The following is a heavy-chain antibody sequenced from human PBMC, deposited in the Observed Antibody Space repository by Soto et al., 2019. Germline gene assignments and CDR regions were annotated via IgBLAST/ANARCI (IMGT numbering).Heavy chain of an antibody. CDR3: ARVPPQSRDGYNHAFDI. J-gene: IGHJ3*02. V-gene: IGHV1-46*01. CDR2: INPSGGST. CDR1: GYTFTSYY. D-gene: IGHD5-12*01. Sequence: QVQLVQSGAEVKKPGASVKVSCKASGYTFTSYYMHWVRQAPGQGLEWMGIINPSGGSTSYAQKFQGRVTMTRDTSTSTVYMELSSLRSEDTAVYYCARVPPQSRDGYNHAFDIWGQGTMVTVSS.